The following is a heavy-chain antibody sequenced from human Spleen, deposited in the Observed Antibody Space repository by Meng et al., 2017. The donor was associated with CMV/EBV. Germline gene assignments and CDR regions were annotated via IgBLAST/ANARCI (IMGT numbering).Heavy chain of an antibody. J-gene: IGHJ5*02. Sequence: SETLSLTCAVYGGSFSGYYWSWIRQPPGKGLEWIGEINHSGSTNYNPSLKSRVTISVDTSKNKFSLKLSSVTAADTAVYYCARGRRPRADIVVVPAAILGQNWFDPWGQGTLVTVSS. V-gene: IGHV4-34*01. CDR1: GGSFSGYY. D-gene: IGHD2-2*01. CDR3: ARGRRPRADIVVVPAAILGQNWFDP. CDR2: INHSGST.